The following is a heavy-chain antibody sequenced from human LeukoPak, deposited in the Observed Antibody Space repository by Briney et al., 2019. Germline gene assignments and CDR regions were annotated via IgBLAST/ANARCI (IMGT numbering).Heavy chain of an antibody. CDR3: ARYFWSGYYYFDY. V-gene: IGHV4-38-2*01. CDR1: GYSISSGYY. Sequence: SETLSLTCAVSGYSISSGYYWGWIRQPPGKGLEWIGSIYHSGTTYHNPSLKSRLTMSVDTSKNRFSLKLSSVTAAGTGVYYCARYFWSGYYYFDYWGQGTLVTVSS. D-gene: IGHD3-3*01. CDR2: IYHSGTT. J-gene: IGHJ4*02.